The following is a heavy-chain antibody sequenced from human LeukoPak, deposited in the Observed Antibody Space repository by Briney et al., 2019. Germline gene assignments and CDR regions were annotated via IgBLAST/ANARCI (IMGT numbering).Heavy chain of an antibody. J-gene: IGHJ4*02. CDR1: GGSIGSGSYY. CDR3: ARGGYCGGDCYFYY. D-gene: IGHD2-21*02. V-gene: IGHV4-61*02. CDR2: IYTSGST. Sequence: SQTLSLTCTVSGGSIGSGSYYWSWIRQPAGKGLEWIGRIYTSGSTNYNPSLKSRVTISVDTSKNQFSLKLSSVTAADTAVYYCARGGYCGGDCYFYYWGRGTLVTVSS.